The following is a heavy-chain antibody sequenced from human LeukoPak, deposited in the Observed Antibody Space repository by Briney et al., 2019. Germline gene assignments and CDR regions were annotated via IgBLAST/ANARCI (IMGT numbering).Heavy chain of an antibody. CDR1: GYTFTGYY. CDR3: ASLMGAVAGTEIFDY. J-gene: IGHJ4*02. D-gene: IGHD6-19*01. CDR2: INPNSGGT. Sequence: ASVKVSCKASGYTFTGYYMHWVREAPGQGLEWIGWINPNSGGTNYAQKFQGRVTMTRDTSISTAYMELSRLRSDDTAVYYCASLMGAVAGTEIFDYWGQGTLVTVSS. V-gene: IGHV1-2*02.